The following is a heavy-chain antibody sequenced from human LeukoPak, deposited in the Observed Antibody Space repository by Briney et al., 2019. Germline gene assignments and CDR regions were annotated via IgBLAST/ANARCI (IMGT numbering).Heavy chain of an antibody. Sequence: GGSLRLSCAASGFTFSTYWMHLVRQVPGKGPVWVSRIDSDGRSTNYADSVKGRFTMSRDNAKNTLYLQMNSLRAEDTAVYYCARGGQGYCSGGGCYPFDYWGQGTLVTVSS. J-gene: IGHJ4*02. CDR3: ARGGQGYCSGGGCYPFDY. CDR1: GFTFSTYW. V-gene: IGHV3-74*01. CDR2: IDSDGRST. D-gene: IGHD2-15*01.